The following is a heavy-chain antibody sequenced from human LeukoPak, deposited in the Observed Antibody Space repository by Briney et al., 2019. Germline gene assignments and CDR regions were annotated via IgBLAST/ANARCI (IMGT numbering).Heavy chain of an antibody. J-gene: IGHJ4*02. Sequence: GGSLRLSCAASGFTFSSYAMSWVPQAPGKGLEWVSAISGSGGSTYYADSVKGRFTISRDNSKNTLYLQMNSLRAEDTAVYYCAKVRIGTDSTGYYYPLDYWGQGTLVTVSS. CDR3: AKVRIGTDSTGYYYPLDY. D-gene: IGHD3-22*01. CDR2: ISGSGGST. CDR1: GFTFSSYA. V-gene: IGHV3-23*01.